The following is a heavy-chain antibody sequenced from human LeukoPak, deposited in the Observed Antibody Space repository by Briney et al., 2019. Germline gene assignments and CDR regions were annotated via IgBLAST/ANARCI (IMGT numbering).Heavy chain of an antibody. CDR3: ARQDYDSSGYYSLSYFDY. J-gene: IGHJ4*02. Sequence: SETLSLTCTVYGCFISSCSYYWGWIRQPPGKGLEWIGSIYYSGSTYYNPSLKSRVTISLDTSKTQFSLKLSSVTAADTAVYYCARQDYDSSGYYSLSYFDYWGQGTLVTVSS. CDR2: IYYSGST. D-gene: IGHD3-22*01. CDR1: GCFISSCSYY. V-gene: IGHV4-39*01.